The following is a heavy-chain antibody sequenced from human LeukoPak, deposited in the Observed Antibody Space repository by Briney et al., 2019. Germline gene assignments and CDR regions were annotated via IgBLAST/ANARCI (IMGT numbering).Heavy chain of an antibody. CDR3: ARAAGYGGNSLSAAFDI. CDR1: GFTFSSYS. V-gene: IGHV3-21*01. Sequence: GGSLRLSCAASGFTFSSYSMNWVRQAPGKGLEWVSSISSSSSYIYYADSVKGRFTISRDNAKNSLYLQMNSLRAEDTAVYYCARAAGYGGNSLSAAFDIWGQGTMVTVSS. CDR2: ISSSSSYI. J-gene: IGHJ3*02. D-gene: IGHD4-23*01.